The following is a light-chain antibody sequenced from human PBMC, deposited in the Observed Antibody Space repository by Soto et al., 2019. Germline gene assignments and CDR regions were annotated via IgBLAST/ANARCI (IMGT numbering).Light chain of an antibody. J-gene: IGKJ5*01. CDR2: KAS. CDR1: QSISSW. Sequence: DIQMTQSPSTLSASVGDRVTITCRDSQSISSWLAWYQQKPGKDPKLLIYKASSLESGVPSRFSGSGSGTEFTLTISSLQPDDFATYYCQQYNSYPITCGQGTRLEIK. V-gene: IGKV1-5*03. CDR3: QQYNSYPIT.